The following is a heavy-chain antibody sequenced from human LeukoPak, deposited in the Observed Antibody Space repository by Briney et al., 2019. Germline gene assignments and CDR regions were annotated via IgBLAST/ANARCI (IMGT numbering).Heavy chain of an antibody. Sequence: GGPLRLSCAASGFTFSSYAISWVRQAPGKGLEWVSTIGTADDTYYSGSVKGRFTISRENAKNSLYLELNSLRAGDTAVYYCARALVRRLAIFDFWGQGTLVTVSS. CDR3: ARALVRRLAIFDF. CDR2: IGTADDT. J-gene: IGHJ4*02. V-gene: IGHV3-13*01. CDR1: GFTFSSYA. D-gene: IGHD2-21*01.